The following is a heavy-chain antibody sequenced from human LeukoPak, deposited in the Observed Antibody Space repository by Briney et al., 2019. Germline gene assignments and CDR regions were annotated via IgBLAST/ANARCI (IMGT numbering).Heavy chain of an antibody. Sequence: ASVKVSCKASGYTFTDYYIHWVRQAPGQGLEWMGWMNPNSGGTKFAQKFQGRVTMTRDTSISTAYMGLSSLKSDDTAVYYCARSVRVSTSLLGWFDPWGQGTLVTVSS. V-gene: IGHV1-2*02. CDR3: ARSVRVSTSLLGWFDP. J-gene: IGHJ5*02. CDR2: MNPNSGGT. CDR1: GYTFTDYY. D-gene: IGHD2-8*02.